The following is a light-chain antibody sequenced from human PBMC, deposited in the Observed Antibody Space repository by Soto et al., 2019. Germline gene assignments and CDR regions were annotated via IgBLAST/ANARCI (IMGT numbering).Light chain of an antibody. CDR3: CSYAGSSTLI. CDR1: SSDVGSYNL. V-gene: IGLV2-23*02. CDR2: EVS. J-gene: IGLJ1*01. Sequence: ALSQPASVSGSPGQSITISCTGTSSDVGSYNLVSWYQQHPGKAPKLMIYEVSKRPSGVSNRFSGSKSGNTASLTISGLQAEDEADYYCCSYAGSSTLIFGTGTKVTVL.